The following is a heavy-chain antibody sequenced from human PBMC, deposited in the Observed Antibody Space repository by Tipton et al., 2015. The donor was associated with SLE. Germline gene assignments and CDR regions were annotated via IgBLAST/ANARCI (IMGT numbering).Heavy chain of an antibody. CDR1: GGSISSGGYY. Sequence: LRLSCTVSGGSISSGGYYWSWIRQHPGKGLEWIGYIYYSGSTYYNPPLKSRFTISVDTSKNQFSLKLSSVTAADTAVYYCARHEKHIVVSRVWFDPWGQRTLVTVSS. V-gene: IGHV4-31*02. CDR2: IYYSGST. CDR3: ARHEKHIVVSRVWFDP. J-gene: IGHJ5*02. D-gene: IGHD2-21*01.